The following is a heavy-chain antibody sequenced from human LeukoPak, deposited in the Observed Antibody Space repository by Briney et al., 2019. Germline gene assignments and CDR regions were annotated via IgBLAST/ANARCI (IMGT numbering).Heavy chain of an antibody. J-gene: IGHJ4*02. CDR1: GFTFSNFA. CDR2: ISYHGTNI. CDR3: AKRNVVGTTPGPFDY. Sequence: GGSLRLSCAASGFTFSNFAMHWVRQAPGKGLEWVAAISYHGTNIYYGDSVKGRFTISRDNSRSTLSLQMNDLRPEDTAVYYCAKRNVVGTTPGPFDYWGQGTLVTVSS. V-gene: IGHV3-30-3*02. D-gene: IGHD1-14*01.